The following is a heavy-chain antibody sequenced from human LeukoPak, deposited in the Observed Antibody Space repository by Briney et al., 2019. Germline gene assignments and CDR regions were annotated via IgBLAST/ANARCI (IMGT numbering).Heavy chain of an antibody. CDR1: GGSFSGYY. V-gene: IGHV4-34*01. CDR2: INHSGST. J-gene: IGHJ5*02. Sequence: PSETLSLTCAVYGGSFSGYYWSWIRQPPGKGLEWIGEINHSGSTNYNPSLKSRVTISVDTSKNQFSLKLSSVTAADTAVYYCARDRDDGSAWGQGTLVTVSS. CDR3: ARDRDDGSA. D-gene: IGHD3-22*01.